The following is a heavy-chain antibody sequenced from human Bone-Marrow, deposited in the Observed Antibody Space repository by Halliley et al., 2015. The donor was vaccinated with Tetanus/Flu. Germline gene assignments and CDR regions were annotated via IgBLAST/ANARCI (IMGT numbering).Heavy chain of an antibody. CDR1: GYSFTSYW. CDR3: ARFQFGSAKGYQYGMDV. V-gene: IGHV5-51*03. CDR2: IYPGDSDT. Sequence: QLVQSGAEVKKPGESLKISCKGSGYSFTSYWIGWVRQMPGKGLEWIGIIYPGDSDTRYSPSFQGRVTISADKSINTAYLQWSSLGASDSAMYCCARFQFGSAKGYQYGMDVWGQGTTVTVSS. D-gene: IGHD2-2*01. J-gene: IGHJ6*02.